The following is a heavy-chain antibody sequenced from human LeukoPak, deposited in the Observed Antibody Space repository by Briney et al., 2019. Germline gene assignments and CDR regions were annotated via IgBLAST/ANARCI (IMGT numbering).Heavy chain of an antibody. Sequence: SETLSLNCTVSGGSISSYYWSWIRQPPGKGLEWIGYIYYSGSTNYNPSLKSRVTISVDTSKNQFSLKLSSVTAADTAVYYCARSGSYYASGIDYWGQGTLVTVSS. D-gene: IGHD1-26*01. CDR3: ARSGSYYASGIDY. CDR1: GGSISSYY. J-gene: IGHJ4*02. V-gene: IGHV4-59*01. CDR2: IYYSGST.